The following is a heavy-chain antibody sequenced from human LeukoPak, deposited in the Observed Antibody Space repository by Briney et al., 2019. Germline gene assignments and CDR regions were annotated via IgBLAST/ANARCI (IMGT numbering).Heavy chain of an antibody. CDR2: IYSGGST. Sequence: GGSLRLSCAASGFTVSSNYMSWVRQAPGKGLEWVSIIYSGGSTYDADSVKGRFTISRDNSKNTLYLQMNSLRADDTAVYYCAKSGYNRFDYWGQGTLVTVSS. CDR3: AKSGYNRFDY. D-gene: IGHD5-24*01. V-gene: IGHV3-53*01. CDR1: GFTVSSNY. J-gene: IGHJ4*02.